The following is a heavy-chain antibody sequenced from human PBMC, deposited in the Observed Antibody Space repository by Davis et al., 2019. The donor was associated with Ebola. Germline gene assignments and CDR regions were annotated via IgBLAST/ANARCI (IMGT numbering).Heavy chain of an antibody. D-gene: IGHD2-15*01. CDR1: GGTFSSYA. V-gene: IGHV1-69*04. J-gene: IGHJ6*02. CDR2: IIPILGIA. Sequence: SVKVSCKASGGTFSSYAISWVRQAPGQGLEWMGRIIPILGIANYAQKFQGRVTITADKSTSTAYMELSSLRSEDTAVYYCATKACSGGSCYSGMSYYYYGMDVWGQGTTVTVSS. CDR3: ATKACSGGSCYSGMSYYYYGMDV.